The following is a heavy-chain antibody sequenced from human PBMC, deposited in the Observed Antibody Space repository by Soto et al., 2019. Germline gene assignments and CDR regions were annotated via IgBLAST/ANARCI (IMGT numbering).Heavy chain of an antibody. D-gene: IGHD5-12*01. CDR2: INSDGSST. CDR3: ARVSRRDGFPDI. V-gene: IGHV3-74*01. Sequence: EVQLVESGGGLVQPGGSLRLSCAASGFTFSSYWMHWVRQAPGKGLVWVARINSDGSSTSYADSVKGRFTISRDNAKNTLYLQMNSLRAEDTAVYYCARVSRRDGFPDIWGQGTMVTVSS. CDR1: GFTFSSYW. J-gene: IGHJ3*02.